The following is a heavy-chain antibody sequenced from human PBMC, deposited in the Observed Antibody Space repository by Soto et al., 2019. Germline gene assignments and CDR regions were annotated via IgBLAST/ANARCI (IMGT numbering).Heavy chain of an antibody. CDR1: GYTFTDRY. Sequence: ASVKVSCKISGYTFTDRYIHWLRQAPGKGPEWMAFIDPNDGEAVYADRLQDRVTLTAATSLDTVFMEVSSVRSEDTAVYYCASDIPGNRARAFWGEGTRVNVSS. CDR3: ASDIPGNRARAF. V-gene: IGHV1-69-2*01. D-gene: IGHD2-2*02. CDR2: IDPNDGEA. J-gene: IGHJ4*02.